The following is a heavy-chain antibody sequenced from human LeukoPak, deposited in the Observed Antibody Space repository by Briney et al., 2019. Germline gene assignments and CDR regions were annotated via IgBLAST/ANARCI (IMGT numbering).Heavy chain of an antibody. CDR3: ASNTIAADY. CDR2: IYYSGST. CDR1: GGSISTYY. V-gene: IGHV4-59*01. D-gene: IGHD6-13*01. J-gene: IGHJ4*02. Sequence: PSETLSLTCTLSGGSISTYYWNWIRQPPGKGLEWIGYIYYSGSTNYNPSLKSRVTMSVDTSKNQFSLKLTSVTAADTAVYYCASNTIAADYWGQGTLVTVSS.